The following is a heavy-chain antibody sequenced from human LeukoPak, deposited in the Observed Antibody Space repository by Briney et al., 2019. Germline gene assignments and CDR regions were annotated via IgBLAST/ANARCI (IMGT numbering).Heavy chain of an antibody. J-gene: IGHJ6*02. D-gene: IGHD4-17*01. CDR1: EGTFSSYA. V-gene: IGHV1-69*04. CDR2: IIPSLGIA. CDR3: ARDRYGDYLYYYYGMDV. Sequence: ASVKVSCKASEGTFSSYAISWVRQAPGQGLEWMGRIIPSLGIANYAQKFQGRVTITADKSTSTAYMELSSLRSEDTAVYYCARDRYGDYLYYYYGMDVWGQGTTVTVSS.